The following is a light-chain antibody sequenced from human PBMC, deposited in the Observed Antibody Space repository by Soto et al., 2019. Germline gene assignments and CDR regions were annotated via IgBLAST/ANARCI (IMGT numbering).Light chain of an antibody. Sequence: EIVLTQSPGTLSLSPGERATLSCRASQSVSSSYLAWYQQKPGQAPRQLIYGASSRATGIPDRFSGSGSETDFTRTITRLEPEYFAVYYCQHYRTSFGGGTRVEIK. CDR2: GAS. CDR1: QSVSSSY. CDR3: QHYRTS. J-gene: IGKJ4*01. V-gene: IGKV3-20*01.